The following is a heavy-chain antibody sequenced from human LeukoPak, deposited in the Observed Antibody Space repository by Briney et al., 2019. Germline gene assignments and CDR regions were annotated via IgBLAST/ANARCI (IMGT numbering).Heavy chain of an antibody. V-gene: IGHV3-23*01. Sequence: PGGSLRLSCAASGFTFSSYSMSWVRQAPGNGLEWVSAISGSGTGTYYADSVKGRFTISRDNSKSTIYLQMNSLRAEDTAVYYCAKDRPASHGSGSFGDYWGQGTLVTVST. D-gene: IGHD3-10*01. CDR1: GFTFSSYS. J-gene: IGHJ4*02. CDR2: ISGSGTGT. CDR3: AKDRPASHGSGSFGDY.